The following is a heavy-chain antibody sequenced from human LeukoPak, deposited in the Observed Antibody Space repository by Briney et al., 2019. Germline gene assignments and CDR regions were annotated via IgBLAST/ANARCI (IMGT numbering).Heavy chain of an antibody. V-gene: IGHV1-2*02. J-gene: IGHJ4*02. Sequence: ASVKVSCKASGYTFTGYYIHWVRQAPGQGLEWLGWISPNSGGTNYAQKFQGRVTMTRDTSISTAYMELSRLRSDDTAVYYCARVRYCSSTSCPFFDYWGQGTLVTVSS. CDR3: ARVRYCSSTSCPFFDY. D-gene: IGHD2-2*01. CDR2: ISPNSGGT. CDR1: GYTFTGYY.